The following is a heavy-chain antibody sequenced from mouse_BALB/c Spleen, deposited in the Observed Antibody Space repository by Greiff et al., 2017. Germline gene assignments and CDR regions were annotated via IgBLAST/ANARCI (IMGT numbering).Heavy chain of an antibody. CDR3: ARKITTVYYFDY. D-gene: IGHD1-1*01. J-gene: IGHJ2*01. Sequence: VQLKESGPELMKPGASVKISCKASGYSFTSSPPPRLKQSHGKSLEWIGYIDPFNGGTSYNQKFKGKATLTVDKSSSTAYMHLSSLTSEDSAVYYCARKITTVYYFDYWGQGTTLTVSS. CDR1: GYSFTSSP. V-gene: IGHV1S135*01. CDR2: IDPFNGGT.